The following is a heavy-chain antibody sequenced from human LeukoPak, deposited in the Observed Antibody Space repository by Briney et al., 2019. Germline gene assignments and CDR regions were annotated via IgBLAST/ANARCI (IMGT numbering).Heavy chain of an antibody. CDR3: ARVSHYDSSGYYYFDY. D-gene: IGHD3-22*01. J-gene: IGHJ4*02. CDR2: IYYSGST. Sequence: SQTLSLXCTVSGGSISSGDYYWSWIRQPPEKGLECIGYIYYSGSTYYNPSLKSRVTISVDTSKNQFSLKLSSVTAADTAVYYCARVSHYDSSGYYYFDYWGQGTLVTVSS. CDR1: GGSISSGDYY. V-gene: IGHV4-30-4*08.